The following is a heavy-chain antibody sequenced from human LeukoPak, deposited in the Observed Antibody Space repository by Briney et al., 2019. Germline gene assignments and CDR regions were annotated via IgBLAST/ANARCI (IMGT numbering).Heavy chain of an antibody. CDR3: AKVMVRGVIIKARWFDP. Sequence: PGGSLRLSCAASGFTFSSYGMHWVRQAPGKGLEWVAFIRYDGSNKYYADSVKGRFTISRDNSKNTLYLQMNSLRAEDTAVYYCAKVMVRGVIIKARWFDPWGQGTLVTVSS. J-gene: IGHJ5*02. CDR2: IRYDGSNK. V-gene: IGHV3-30*02. D-gene: IGHD3-10*01. CDR1: GFTFSSYG.